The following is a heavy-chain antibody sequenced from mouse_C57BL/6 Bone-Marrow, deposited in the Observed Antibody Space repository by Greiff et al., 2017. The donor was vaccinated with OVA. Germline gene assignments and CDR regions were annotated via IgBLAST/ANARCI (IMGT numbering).Heavy chain of an antibody. CDR1: GYTFTSYW. Sequence: EVQLQQSGTVLARPGASVKMSCKTSGYTFTSYWMHWVKQRPGQGLEWRGAIYPGNSDTSYNQKFKGKAKLTAVTSASTAYMELSSLTNEDSAVYYCTRWVTTVVAHFDYWGQGTTLTVSS. CDR2: IYPGNSDT. D-gene: IGHD1-1*01. CDR3: TRWVTTVVAHFDY. V-gene: IGHV1-5*01. J-gene: IGHJ2*01.